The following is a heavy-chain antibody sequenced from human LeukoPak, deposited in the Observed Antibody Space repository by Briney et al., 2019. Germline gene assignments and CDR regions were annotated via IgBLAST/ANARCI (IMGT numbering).Heavy chain of an antibody. J-gene: IGHJ4*02. D-gene: IGHD5-24*01. CDR2: IYYSGST. CDR1: GGSISSYY. Sequence: PSETLSLTCTVSGGSISSYYWSWIRQPPGKGLEWIGYIYYSGSTNYNPSLKSRVTISVDTSKNQFSLKLSSVTAADTAVYYCARDDERDGYFDYWGQGTLVTVSS. V-gene: IGHV4-59*01. CDR3: ARDDERDGYFDY.